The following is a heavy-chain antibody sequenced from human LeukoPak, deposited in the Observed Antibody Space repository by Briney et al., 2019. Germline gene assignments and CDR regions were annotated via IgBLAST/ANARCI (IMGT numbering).Heavy chain of an antibody. D-gene: IGHD2-2*01. CDR3: ARGKYIVVVPAPSGYYGMDV. V-gene: IGHV4-30-2*01. J-gene: IGHJ6*02. CDR1: GGSISSGGYS. Sequence: PSQTLSLTCAVSGGSISSGGYSWSWIRQPPGKGLEGIVYIYHSGSTNYNPSLKSRVTISVDTSKNQFSLKLSSVTAADTAVYYSARGKYIVVVPAPSGYYGMDVWGQGTTVTVSS. CDR2: IYHSGST.